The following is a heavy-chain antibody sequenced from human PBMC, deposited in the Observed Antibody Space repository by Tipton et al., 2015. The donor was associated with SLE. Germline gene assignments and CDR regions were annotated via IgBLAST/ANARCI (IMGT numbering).Heavy chain of an antibody. CDR3: ASPDYGDYEYFDL. J-gene: IGHJ2*01. Sequence: SLRLSCAASGFTFSSYAMHWVRQAPGKGLEYVSAISSNGGSTYYANSVKGRFTISRDNSKNTLYLQMGSLRAEDMAVYYCASPDYGDYEYFDLWGRGTLVTVSS. CDR1: GFTFSSYA. D-gene: IGHD4-17*01. CDR2: ISSNGGST. V-gene: IGHV3-64*01.